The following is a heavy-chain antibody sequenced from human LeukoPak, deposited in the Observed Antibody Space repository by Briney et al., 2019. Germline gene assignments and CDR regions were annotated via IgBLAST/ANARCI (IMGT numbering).Heavy chain of an antibody. V-gene: IGHV4-59*08. CDR3: ARCITLFRGAMDV. Sequence: SETLSLTCAVSGGSINNYYWSWIRQPPGKGLEWIGYIYDSGSTNYNPSLKCRVTTSLDTSKNQVSLELSSVTAADAAVYYCARCITLFRGAMDVWGKGTTVTVSS. D-gene: IGHD3-10*01. CDR2: IYDSGST. CDR1: GGSINNYY. J-gene: IGHJ6*03.